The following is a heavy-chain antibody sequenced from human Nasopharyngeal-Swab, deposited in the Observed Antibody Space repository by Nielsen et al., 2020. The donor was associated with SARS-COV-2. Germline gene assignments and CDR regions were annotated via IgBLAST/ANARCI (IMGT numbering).Heavy chain of an antibody. CDR3: AKDRRGWYPDY. CDR1: GFSFRTYS. Sequence: GESLKISCAASGFSFRTYSMSWVRQAPGKGLEWVSAISGSGGSTYYADSVKGRFTISRDNSKNTLYLQMNSLRAEDTAVYYCAKDRRGWYPDYWGQGTLVTVSS. J-gene: IGHJ4*02. D-gene: IGHD6-19*01. V-gene: IGHV3-23*01. CDR2: ISGSGGST.